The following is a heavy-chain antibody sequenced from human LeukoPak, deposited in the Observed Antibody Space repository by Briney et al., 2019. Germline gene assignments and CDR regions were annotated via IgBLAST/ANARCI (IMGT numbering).Heavy chain of an antibody. D-gene: IGHD3-3*01. Sequence: GASVKVSCKASGYTFTSYDINWVRQATGQGLEWMGWMNPNSGNTGYAQKFQGRVTITRNTSISTAYMELSSLRSKDTAVYYCARGFLGREDFWSGYYYYMDVWGKGTTVTVSS. CDR3: ARGFLGREDFWSGYYYYMDV. J-gene: IGHJ6*03. CDR2: MNPNSGNT. V-gene: IGHV1-8*01. CDR1: GYTFTSYD.